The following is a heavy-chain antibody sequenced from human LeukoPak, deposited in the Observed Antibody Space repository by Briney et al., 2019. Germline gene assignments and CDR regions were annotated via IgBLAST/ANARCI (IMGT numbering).Heavy chain of an antibody. CDR1: GGSISSYY. Sequence: SETLSLTCTVSGGSISSYYWSWIRQPAGKGLEWIGYIYYSGSTNYNPSLKSRVTISVDTSKNQFSLKLSSATAADTAVYYCARALNSPRYYYYGMDVWGQGTTVTVSS. CDR2: IYYSGST. V-gene: IGHV4-59*01. CDR3: ARALNSPRYYYYGMDV. J-gene: IGHJ6*02.